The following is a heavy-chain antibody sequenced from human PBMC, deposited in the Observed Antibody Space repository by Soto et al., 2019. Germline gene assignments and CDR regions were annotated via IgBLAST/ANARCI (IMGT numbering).Heavy chain of an antibody. CDR1: GFRLSTYP. V-gene: IGHV3-23*01. Sequence: PGGSLRLSCAASGFRLSTYPMHWVRQAPGKGLAWVAAVTGNGAVTYYADSVKGRFTISRDNSKNTLYLQMDSLRAEDTAIYFCAKDQYSGSPGKPDYWGQGTLVTVSS. J-gene: IGHJ4*02. CDR2: VTGNGAVT. D-gene: IGHD1-26*01. CDR3: AKDQYSGSPGKPDY.